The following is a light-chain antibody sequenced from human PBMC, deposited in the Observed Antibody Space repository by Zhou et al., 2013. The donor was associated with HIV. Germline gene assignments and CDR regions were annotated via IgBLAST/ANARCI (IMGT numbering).Light chain of an antibody. V-gene: IGKV1-5*03. Sequence: DFQMTQSPSTLSASVGDRVTITCRASQHISDSLAWYQKKPGKAPKLLIYKASNLDTGVPSRFSGSGSGTEFTLSISNLQPEDFATYYCQQSYNTPPTFGQGTRLEI. CDR1: QHISDS. CDR3: QQSYNTPPT. J-gene: IGKJ5*01. CDR2: KAS.